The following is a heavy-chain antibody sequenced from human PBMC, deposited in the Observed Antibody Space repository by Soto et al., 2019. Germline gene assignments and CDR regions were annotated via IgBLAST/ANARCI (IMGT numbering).Heavy chain of an antibody. Sequence: QVQLQESGPGLVKPSQTLSLTCTVSGGSISSGGYYWSWIRQHPGKGLEWIGYIYYSGSTYYNPSLKNRVNRSVVKSKNQFSLTLSAVTAADTAVYYCAGLYSGSPGGTLRYWGQGTLVTVSS. CDR2: IYYSGST. CDR1: GGSISSGGYY. V-gene: IGHV4-31*03. J-gene: IGHJ4*02. CDR3: AGLYSGSPGGTLRY. D-gene: IGHD1-26*01.